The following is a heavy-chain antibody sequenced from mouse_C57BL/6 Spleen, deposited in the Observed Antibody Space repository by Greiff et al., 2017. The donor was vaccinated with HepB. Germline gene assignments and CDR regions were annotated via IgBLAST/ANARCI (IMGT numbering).Heavy chain of an antibody. CDR2: INPNNGGT. Sequence: VQLQQSGPELVKPGASVKIPCKASGYTFTDYNMDWVKQSHGKSLEWIGDINPNNGGTIYNQKFKGKATLTVDKSSSTAYMELRSLTSEDTAVYYCARSSDGYWTYWFAYWGQGTLVTVSA. J-gene: IGHJ3*01. CDR3: ARSSDGYWTYWFAY. CDR1: GYTFTDYN. V-gene: IGHV1-18*01. D-gene: IGHD2-3*01.